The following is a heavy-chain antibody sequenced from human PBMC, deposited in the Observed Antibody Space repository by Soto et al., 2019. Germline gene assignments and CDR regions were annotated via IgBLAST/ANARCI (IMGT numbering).Heavy chain of an antibody. V-gene: IGHV1-18*04. D-gene: IGHD1-20*01. CDR2: ISAYNGNT. Sequence: QIQLVQSGAEVKKPGASVKVSCKASGYSFTSYGISWVRQAPGQGLEWMGWISAYNGNTNYEQKFQGRVAMTTDTSTNKAYLELRSLRSDDAAVYYCARDPPITGSLRGTPLMAVWGQGTTVTVSS. CDR1: GYSFTSYG. J-gene: IGHJ6*02. CDR3: ARDPPITGSLRGTPLMAV.